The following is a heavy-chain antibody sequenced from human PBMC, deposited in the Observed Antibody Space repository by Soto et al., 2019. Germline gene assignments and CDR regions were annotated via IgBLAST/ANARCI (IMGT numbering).Heavy chain of an antibody. CDR3: ARLRNDFWSAYHTMDL. J-gene: IGHJ6*02. Sequence: GESLKISCKAFGYTFTSDWITWVRQMPGKGLEWMGNIDPGNSYIDYSPSFRGHVAISADKSTATAYLQWNSLKASDTAIYYCARLRNDFWSAYHTMDLWGQGTTVTVSS. CDR1: GYTFTSDW. D-gene: IGHD3-3*01. V-gene: IGHV5-10-1*01. CDR2: IDPGNSYI.